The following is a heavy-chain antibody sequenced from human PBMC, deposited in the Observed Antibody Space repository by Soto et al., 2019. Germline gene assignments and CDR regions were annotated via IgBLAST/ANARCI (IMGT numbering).Heavy chain of an antibody. CDR1: GYTFTSYY. CDR2: INPSGGST. J-gene: IGHJ4*02. Sequence: ASVKVSCKASGYTFTSYYMHWVRQAPGQGLEWMGIINPSGGSTSYAQKFQGRVTMTRDTSTSTVYMELSSLRSEDTAVYYCARDRGGYSYGHYFDYWGQGTLVTVSS. D-gene: IGHD5-18*01. CDR3: ARDRGGYSYGHYFDY. V-gene: IGHV1-46*01.